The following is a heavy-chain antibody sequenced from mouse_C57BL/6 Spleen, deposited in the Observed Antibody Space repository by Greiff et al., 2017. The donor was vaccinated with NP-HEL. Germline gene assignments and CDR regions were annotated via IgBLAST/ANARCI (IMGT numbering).Heavy chain of an antibody. Sequence: QVQLQQSGAELVKPGASVKISCKASGYAFSSYWMNWVKQRPGKGLEWIGQIYPGDGDTNYNGKFKGKATLTADKSSSTAYMQLSSLTSEDSAVYFCARRGLYGNHYYAMDYWGQGTSVTVSS. D-gene: IGHD2-1*01. J-gene: IGHJ4*01. CDR1: GYAFSSYW. CDR3: ARRGLYGNHYYAMDY. CDR2: IYPGDGDT. V-gene: IGHV1-80*01.